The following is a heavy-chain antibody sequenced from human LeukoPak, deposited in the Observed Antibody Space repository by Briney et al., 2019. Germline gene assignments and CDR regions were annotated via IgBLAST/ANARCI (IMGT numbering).Heavy chain of an antibody. CDR2: IYYIGNT. CDR3: ARGGESYYYGSGSFDY. D-gene: IGHD3-10*01. V-gene: IGHV4-61*08. CDR1: GGSISSGDYY. J-gene: IGHJ4*02. Sequence: SETLSLTCTVSGGSISSGDYYWSWIRQPPGKGLEWIGYIYYIGNTNYNPSLKSRVAISVDTSKNQFSLKLSSVTAADTAVYYCARGGESYYYGSGSFDYWGQGTLVTVPS.